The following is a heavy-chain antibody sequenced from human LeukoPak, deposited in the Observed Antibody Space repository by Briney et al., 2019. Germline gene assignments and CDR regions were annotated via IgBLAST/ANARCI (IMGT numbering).Heavy chain of an antibody. CDR1: GYTFTSYD. V-gene: IGHV1-8*01. CDR2: MIPDSGNT. D-gene: IGHD3-10*01. Sequence: GASVKVSCKASGYTFTSYDINWVRQATGQGLEWMGWMIPDSGNTGYAQKFQGRVTMTRNTSISTAYMELTSLRSEDMAVYYCAREGSGNDGMDVWGQGTTVTVSS. J-gene: IGHJ6*02. CDR3: AREGSGNDGMDV.